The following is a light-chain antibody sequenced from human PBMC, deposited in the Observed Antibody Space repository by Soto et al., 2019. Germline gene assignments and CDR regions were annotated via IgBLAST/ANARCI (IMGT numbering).Light chain of an antibody. CDR1: SSNIGSTVD. CDR3: QSYDNSVRAWV. Sequence: QSVLTQPPSVSGAPGQRVTISCTGRSSNIGSTVDVHWYQHLPGTAPKLLIYQDSNRPSGVPDRFSGSKSGTSASLAITGLQAEDEADYYCQSYDNSVRAWVFGGGTKLTLL. V-gene: IGLV1-40*01. J-gene: IGLJ3*02. CDR2: QDS.